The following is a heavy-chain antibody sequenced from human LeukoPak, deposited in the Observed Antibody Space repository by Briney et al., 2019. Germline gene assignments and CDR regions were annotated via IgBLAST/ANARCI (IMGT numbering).Heavy chain of an antibody. D-gene: IGHD4-17*01. Sequence: SGPLSLTCALSGRSISSSNGGSWARQPPGQGLEWIGEIYHSESTDYNPSLKGRVTISVNKSKNQFSLKLSSVTAADTAVYYCARSGDYVPDGFDIGDRGAIATVTS. J-gene: IGHJ3*02. V-gene: IGHV4-4*02. CDR2: IYHSEST. CDR3: ARSGDYVPDGFDI. CDR1: GRSISSSNG.